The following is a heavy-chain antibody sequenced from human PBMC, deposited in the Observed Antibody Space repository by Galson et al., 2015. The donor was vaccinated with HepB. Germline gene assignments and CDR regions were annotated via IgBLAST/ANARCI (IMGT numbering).Heavy chain of an antibody. CDR2: ISSSSSYT. J-gene: IGHJ4*02. D-gene: IGHD2-2*01. CDR1: GFTFSDYY. CDR3: ARELVPAASLDY. V-gene: IGHV3-11*06. Sequence: SLRLSCAASGFTFSDYYMSWIRQAPGKGLEWVSYISSSSSYTNYADSVKGRFTISRDNAKNSLYLQMNSLRAEDTAVYYCARELVPAASLDYWGQGTLVTVSS.